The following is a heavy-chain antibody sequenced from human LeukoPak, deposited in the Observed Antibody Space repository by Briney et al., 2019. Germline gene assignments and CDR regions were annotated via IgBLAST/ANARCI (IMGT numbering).Heavy chain of an antibody. V-gene: IGHV4-59*01. CDR2: ISYSGDS. CDR3: ARGGYSYKKAFDI. Sequence: PSETLSLTCTISGGSINSYYWSWIRQHPGKGLEYIGYISYSGDSNSNPSLNSRVTISLVTSKNQFSLKLNSVTAADTAVYYCARGGYSYKKAFDIWGQGTLVTVSS. D-gene: IGHD5-18*01. J-gene: IGHJ3*02. CDR1: GGSINSYY.